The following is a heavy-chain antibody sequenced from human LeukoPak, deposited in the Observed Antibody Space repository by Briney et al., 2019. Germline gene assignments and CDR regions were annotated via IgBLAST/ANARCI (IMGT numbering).Heavy chain of an antibody. CDR1: GFTFSNGW. Sequence: GGSLRLSCAASGFTFSNGWMSWVRQAPGKGLEWVGHIKSKTNGGTTDYAAPVKGRFSISRDDSRTTVYLQMNSLKTEDTAVYYCTTEGGHLHSNPFDYWGQEPWSPSPQ. V-gene: IGHV3-15*01. CDR3: TTEGGHLHSNPFDY. CDR2: IKSKTNGGTT. J-gene: IGHJ4*01. D-gene: IGHD2-15*01.